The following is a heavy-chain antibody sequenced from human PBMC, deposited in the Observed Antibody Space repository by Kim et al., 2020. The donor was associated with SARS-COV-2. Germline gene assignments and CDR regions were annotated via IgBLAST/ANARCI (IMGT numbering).Heavy chain of an antibody. J-gene: IGHJ4*02. CDR3: AKGESGYDLGFDY. CDR2: ISGSGGST. CDR1: GFTFSSYA. Sequence: GGSLRLSCPASGFTFSSYAMSWVRQAPGKGLEWVSAISGSGGSTYYADSVKGRFTISRDNSKNTLYLQMNSLRAEDTAVYYCAKGESGYDLGFDYWGQGTLVTVSS. D-gene: IGHD5-12*01. V-gene: IGHV3-23*01.